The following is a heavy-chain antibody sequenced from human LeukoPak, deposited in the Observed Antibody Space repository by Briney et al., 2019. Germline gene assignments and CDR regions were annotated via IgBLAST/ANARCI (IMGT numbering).Heavy chain of an antibody. Sequence: SETLSLTCAVYGGSFSGYYWSWIRQPPGKGLEWIGKINHSGSTNYNPSLKSRVTISVDTSKNQFSLKLSSVTAADTAVYYCARGYSSSSAGGFDYWGQGTLVTVSS. CDR2: INHSGST. CDR1: GGSFSGYY. V-gene: IGHV4-34*01. J-gene: IGHJ4*02. D-gene: IGHD6-6*01. CDR3: ARGYSSSSAGGFDY.